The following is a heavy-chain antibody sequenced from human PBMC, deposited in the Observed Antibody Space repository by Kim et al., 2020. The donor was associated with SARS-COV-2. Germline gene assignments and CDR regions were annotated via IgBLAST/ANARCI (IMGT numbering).Heavy chain of an antibody. J-gene: IGHJ5*02. V-gene: IGHV4-39*01. D-gene: IGHD3-3*01. CDR2: IFYSGTT. CDR3: ARHVSGTCKFDP. Sequence: SETLSLTCTVFGDSISSRSYDWDWIRQPPGKGLEWIGTIFYSGTTYYNPSLKSRVTISVDTSKNQFSLKVTSVTAADTAMYFCARHVSGTCKFDPWGQGTLVTVSS. CDR1: GDSISSRSYD.